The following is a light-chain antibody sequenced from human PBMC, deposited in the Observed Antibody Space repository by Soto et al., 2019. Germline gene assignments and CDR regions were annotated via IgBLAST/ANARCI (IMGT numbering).Light chain of an antibody. Sequence: QSVLTQTPSVSAAPGQKVTISCSGSSSNIGNNYVSWYQHLPGTAPKLLIYDNNKRPSGIPDRFSGSKSGTSATLGITGLQTEDEADYYCGTWDTSLSVYVLGTGTKLTVL. J-gene: IGLJ1*01. CDR1: SSNIGNNY. CDR3: GTWDTSLSVYV. CDR2: DNN. V-gene: IGLV1-51*01.